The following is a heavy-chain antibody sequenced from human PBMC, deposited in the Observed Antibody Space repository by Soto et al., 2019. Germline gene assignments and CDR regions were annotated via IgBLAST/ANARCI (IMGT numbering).Heavy chain of an antibody. CDR2: INSGGTVA. Sequence: EVQLLESGGGLVQPGGSLRLSCAASGFTYESYAMSWVRQAPGKGLEWVSGINSGGTVAHYADSVKGRFAISRDNSKNPLSVKMNGLGAAAPGLYYCGISPGGLGGLFFLPSAYGAQGPLVTVSS. CDR3: GISPGGLGGLFFLPSAY. J-gene: IGHJ4*02. CDR1: GFTYESYA. V-gene: IGHV3-23*01. D-gene: IGHD3-16*01.